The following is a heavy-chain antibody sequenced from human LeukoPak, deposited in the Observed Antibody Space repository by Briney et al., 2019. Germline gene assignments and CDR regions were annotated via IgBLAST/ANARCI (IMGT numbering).Heavy chain of an antibody. D-gene: IGHD6-13*01. CDR3: ACVQEYSSSWYAPWGAFDI. V-gene: IGHV5-51*01. Sequence: GESLKISCKGSGYSFTSYWIGWVRQMPGKGLEWMGVIYPGDSDTRYSPSFQGQVTISADKSISTAYLQWSSLKASDTAMYYCACVQEYSSSWYAPWGAFDIWGQGTMVTVSS. J-gene: IGHJ3*02. CDR1: GYSFTSYW. CDR2: IYPGDSDT.